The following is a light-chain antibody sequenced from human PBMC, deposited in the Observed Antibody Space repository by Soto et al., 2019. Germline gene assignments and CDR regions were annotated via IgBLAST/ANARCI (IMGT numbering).Light chain of an antibody. V-gene: IGKV3-20*01. CDR1: QSVARSSY. Sequence: EIVWTQSPGTLSLSPGERATLSCRARQSVARSSYLAWYQQKPGQAPRLLIYGASSRATGVPDRFGGIGSGTDFTLTICILEPEDCAVYYCLLYCNSLFTFGPGTKVGLK. CDR2: GAS. CDR3: LLYCNSLFT. J-gene: IGKJ3*01.